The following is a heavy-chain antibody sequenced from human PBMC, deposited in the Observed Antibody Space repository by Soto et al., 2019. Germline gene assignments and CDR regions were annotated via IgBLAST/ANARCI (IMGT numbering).Heavy chain of an antibody. CDR1: GFTFSSYA. CDR3: AKERYYDILTGPENYYYYYGMDV. CDR2: ITGSGGYT. Sequence: EVQLLESGGGLVQPGGSLRLSCAASGFTFSSYAMSWVRQAPGKGLEWVSDITGSGGYTFYADSVTGRFTISRDNSKNTLYLQMSSLRAEDTAVYHCAKERYYDILTGPENYYYYYGMDVWGQGTTVTVSS. D-gene: IGHD3-9*01. V-gene: IGHV3-23*01. J-gene: IGHJ6*02.